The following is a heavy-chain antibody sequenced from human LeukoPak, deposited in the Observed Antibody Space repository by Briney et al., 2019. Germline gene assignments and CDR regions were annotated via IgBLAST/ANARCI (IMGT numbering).Heavy chain of an antibody. CDR2: IYISGNT. Sequence: PSETLSLTCTVSGGSISTYYWSWIRQPAGKGLEWIGRIYISGNTNYNPSLKSRVTMSVDKSKNQFSLKLTSVTAADTAVYYCANRRISGSYYNYWGQGTLVTVSS. V-gene: IGHV4-4*07. J-gene: IGHJ4*02. D-gene: IGHD3-10*01. CDR3: ANRRISGSYYNY. CDR1: GGSISTYY.